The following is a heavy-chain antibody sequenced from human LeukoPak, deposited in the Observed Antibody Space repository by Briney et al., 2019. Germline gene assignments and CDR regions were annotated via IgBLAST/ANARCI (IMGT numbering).Heavy chain of an antibody. V-gene: IGHV3-48*01. Sequence: GGSLRLSCAASGFTFSSYSMNWVRQAPGKGLEWVSYISSSSSTIYYADSVKGRFTISRDNAKNSLYLQMNSLRAEDTAVYYCARVEYCGGDYREPDYWGQGTLVTVSS. D-gene: IGHD2-21*02. CDR3: ARVEYCGGDYREPDY. CDR2: ISSSSSTI. CDR1: GFTFSSYS. J-gene: IGHJ4*02.